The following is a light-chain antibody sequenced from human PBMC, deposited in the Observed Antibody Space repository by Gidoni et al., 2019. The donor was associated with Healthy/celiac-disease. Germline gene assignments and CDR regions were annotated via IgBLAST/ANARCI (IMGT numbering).Light chain of an antibody. J-gene: IGLJ6*01. Sequence: SYELTQPPSVSVSLGQMARITCSGEALPKKYAYWYQQKPGQFPVLVIYKDSERTSGIPERFSGASSGTIVTLTISGVQAEDEADYYCLSADSSGTYQDVFGSGTKVTVL. CDR1: ALPKKY. V-gene: IGLV3-16*01. CDR3: LSADSSGTYQDV. CDR2: KDS.